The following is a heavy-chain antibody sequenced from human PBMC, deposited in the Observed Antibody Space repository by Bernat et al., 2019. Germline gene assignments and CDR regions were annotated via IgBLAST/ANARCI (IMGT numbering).Heavy chain of an antibody. Sequence: QLQLQESGPGLVMPSETLSLTCTISGGSMSTSSYYWGWIRQPPGKGLEWIGSIYYSGSTYYNPSLKSRVTISVDTSKNQFSLKLSSVTAADTAVYYCAGCSQPTYYDFWSGYRDTYNWFDPWGQGTLVTVSS. CDR3: AGCSQPTYYDFWSGYRDTYNWFDP. D-gene: IGHD3-3*01. CDR2: IYYSGST. CDR1: GGSMSTSSYY. J-gene: IGHJ5*02. V-gene: IGHV4-39*01.